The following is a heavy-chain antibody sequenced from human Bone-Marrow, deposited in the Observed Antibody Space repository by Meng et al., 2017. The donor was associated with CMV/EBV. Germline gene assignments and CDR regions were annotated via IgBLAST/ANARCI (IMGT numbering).Heavy chain of an antibody. CDR3: ARDFYYFESSGGRDYYHYGMDV. CDR2: MNPNSGNT. Sequence: ASVKVSCKASGYTFTSYDINWVRQATGQGLEWMGWMNPNSGNTGYAQKFQGRVTITRNTSISTAYMELSSLRSEDTAVYYCARDFYYFESSGGRDYYHYGMDVWGQGTTVTGSS. D-gene: IGHD3-22*01. V-gene: IGHV1-8*03. CDR1: GYTFTSYD. J-gene: IGHJ6*01.